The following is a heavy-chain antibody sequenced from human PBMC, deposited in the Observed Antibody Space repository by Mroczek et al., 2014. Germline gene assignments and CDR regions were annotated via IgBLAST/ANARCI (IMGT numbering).Heavy chain of an antibody. D-gene: IGHD6-19*01. Sequence: VQLVESGGGLVQPGRSLRLSCAASGFTFDDYAMHWVRQAPGKGLEWVSGISWNSGSIGYADSVKGRFTISRDNAKNSLYLQMNSLRAEDTALYYCAKDRDAVAGDDAFDIWGQGTMATVSS. J-gene: IGHJ3*02. CDR1: GFTFDDYA. V-gene: IGHV3-9*01. CDR2: ISWNSGSI. CDR3: AKDRDAVAGDDAFDI.